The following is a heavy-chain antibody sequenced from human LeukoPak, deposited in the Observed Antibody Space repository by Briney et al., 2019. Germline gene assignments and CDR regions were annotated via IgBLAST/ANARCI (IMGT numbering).Heavy chain of an antibody. CDR1: GYTFTSYG. D-gene: IGHD1-26*01. CDR2: ISAYNGNT. J-gene: IGHJ3*02. CDR3: ARKGSYDAFDI. V-gene: IGHV1-18*04. Sequence: ASVKVSCKASGYTFTSYGISWVRQAPGQGLEWMGWISAYNGNTNYAQKLQGRVTMTRDTSISTAYMELSRLRSDDTAVYYCARKGSYDAFDIWGQGTMVTVSS.